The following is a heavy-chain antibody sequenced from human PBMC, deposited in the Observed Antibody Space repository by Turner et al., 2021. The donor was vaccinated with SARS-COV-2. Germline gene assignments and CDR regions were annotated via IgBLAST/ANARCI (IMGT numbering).Heavy chain of an antibody. D-gene: IGHD3-22*01. CDR3: ARARWDYYDSSGYYPNAFDI. J-gene: IGHJ3*02. CDR1: GFTFSSYS. V-gene: IGHV3-21*01. CDR2: MSRSSSNI. Sequence: EVQLVESGGGLVKPGGSLRLSCAASGFTFSSYSMNWVRQAPGKGLEGVASMSRSSSNIDYADSVKGRFTISRDNAKNSLYLQMNSLKAEDTAVYYCARARWDYYDSSGYYPNAFDIWGQGTMVTVSS.